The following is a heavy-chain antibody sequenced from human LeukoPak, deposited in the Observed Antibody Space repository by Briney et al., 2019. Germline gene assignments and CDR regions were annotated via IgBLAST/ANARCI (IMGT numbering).Heavy chain of an antibody. V-gene: IGHV3-23*01. J-gene: IGHJ4*02. CDR3: AKTGNSRFDY. CDR1: GFTFSSYG. Sequence: GGSLRLSCAASGFTFSSYGMSWVRQAPGKGLEWVSEISGSGGSTYYADSVKGRFTISRDNSKNTLYLQMNSLRAEDTAVYYCAKTGNSRFDYWGQGTLVTVSS. CDR2: ISGSGGST. D-gene: IGHD4-23*01.